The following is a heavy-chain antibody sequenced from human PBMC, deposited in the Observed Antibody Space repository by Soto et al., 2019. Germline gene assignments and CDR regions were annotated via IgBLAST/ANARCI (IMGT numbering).Heavy chain of an antibody. J-gene: IGHJ5*02. CDR2: ISSSGSTI. Sequence: AGSLRLSCAASGFTFSDYYMSWIRQAPGKGLEWVSYISSSGSTIYYADSVKGRFTISRDNAKNSLYLQMNSLRAEDTAVYYSARASAYDFWSGYYSWFDPWGQETLFTVSS. CDR1: GFTFSDYY. CDR3: ARASAYDFWSGYYSWFDP. V-gene: IGHV3-11*01. D-gene: IGHD3-3*01.